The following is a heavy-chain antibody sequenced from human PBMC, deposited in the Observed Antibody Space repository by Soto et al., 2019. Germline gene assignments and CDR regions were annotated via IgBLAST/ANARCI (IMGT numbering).Heavy chain of an antibody. D-gene: IGHD2-2*01. J-gene: IGHJ4*02. CDR1: GFTFSNSA. V-gene: IGHV1-58*02. CDR3: VLCTTTSCYGKFDY. CDR2: IVVGSGNT. Sequence: VKVSCKASGFTFSNSAIQWMRQARGERLEWIGWIVVGSGNTNYAQKIQERVTIIRDMSTSTSYMELSSLTSEDTAVYYCVLCTTTSCYGKFDYWGQGTLVTVSS.